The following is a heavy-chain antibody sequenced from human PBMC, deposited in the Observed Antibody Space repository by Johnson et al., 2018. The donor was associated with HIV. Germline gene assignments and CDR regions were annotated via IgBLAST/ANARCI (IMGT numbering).Heavy chain of an antibody. CDR2: ISWNSGSI. CDR1: GFTFDDYA. V-gene: IGHV3-9*01. J-gene: IGHJ3*02. D-gene: IGHD5-12*01. Sequence: VQLVESGGGLVQPGRSLRLSCAASGFTFDDYAMHWVRQAPGKGLEWVSGISWNSGSIGYADSVKGRFTISRDNAKNSLDLQMSSLGPEDTAVYYYSRHSPRGYIGYDAFDIWGQGTMVTVSS. CDR3: SRHSPRGYIGYDAFDI.